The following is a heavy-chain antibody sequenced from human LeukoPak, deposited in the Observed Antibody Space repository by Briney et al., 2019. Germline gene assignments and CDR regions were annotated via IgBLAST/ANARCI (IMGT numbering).Heavy chain of an antibody. D-gene: IGHD2-2*01. CDR3: ARADCSSTSCYWWFDP. CDR1: GYTFTSYG. Sequence: ASVKVSCKASGYTFTSYGISWVRQAPGQGLEWMGWINPNGGGTNYAQKFQGRVTMTRDTSISTAYMELSRLRSDDTAVYYCARADCSSTSCYWWFDPWGQGTLVTVSS. J-gene: IGHJ5*02. CDR2: INPNGGGT. V-gene: IGHV1-2*02.